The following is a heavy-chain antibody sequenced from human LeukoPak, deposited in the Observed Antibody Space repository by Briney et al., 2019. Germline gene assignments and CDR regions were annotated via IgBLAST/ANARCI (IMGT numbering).Heavy chain of an antibody. J-gene: IGHJ5*02. D-gene: IGHD2-15*01. CDR3: ARVFCCSGGSCYSGLDP. V-gene: IGHV1-8*03. CDR1: GYTFTSYD. CDR2: MNPNSGNT. Sequence: VASVKVSCKASGYTFTSYDINWVRQATGQGLEWMGWMNPNSGNTGYAQKFQGRVTITRNTSISTAYMELNTLRSEDTAVYYCARVFCCSGGSCYSGLDPWGQGTLVIVSP.